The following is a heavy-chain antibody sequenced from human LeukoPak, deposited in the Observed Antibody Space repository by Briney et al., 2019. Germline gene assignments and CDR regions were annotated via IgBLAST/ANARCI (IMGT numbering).Heavy chain of an antibody. J-gene: IGHJ4*02. CDR3: AKDIFRGVTLKYYFDY. V-gene: IGHV3-9*01. D-gene: IGHD3-10*01. Sequence: GGSLRLSCAASGFTFDEYAMHWVRHAPGKGLEWVSGISWNSGSIGYADSVKGRFTISRDNAKNSLYLQMNSLRAEDTALYYCAKDIFRGVTLKYYFDYWGQGTLVTVSS. CDR1: GFTFDEYA. CDR2: ISWNSGSI.